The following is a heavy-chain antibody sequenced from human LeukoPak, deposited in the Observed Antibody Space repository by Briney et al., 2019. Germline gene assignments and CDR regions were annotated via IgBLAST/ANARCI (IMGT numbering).Heavy chain of an antibody. J-gene: IGHJ4*02. CDR1: GFTFSSYG. Sequence: PGRSLRLSCAASGFTFSSYGMHWVRQAPGKGLEWVAVISYDGSNKYYADSVKGRFTISRDNSTNTLYLQMNSLRAEDTAVYYCAKGSRYIDYWGQGTLVTVSS. V-gene: IGHV3-30*18. CDR3: AKGSRYIDY. CDR2: ISYDGSNK. D-gene: IGHD1-14*01.